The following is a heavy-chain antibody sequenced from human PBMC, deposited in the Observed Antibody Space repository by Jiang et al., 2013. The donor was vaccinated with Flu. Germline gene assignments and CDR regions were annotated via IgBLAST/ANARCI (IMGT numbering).Heavy chain of an antibody. CDR1: GFTFDDYA. Sequence: VQLVESGGGLVQPGRSLRISCQVSGFTFDDYAMHWVRQAPGKGLEWVSSINWNSGALGYAASVKGRFIVSRDNAKDSLYLQMNSLRVEDTAFYFCAKDSTSGWSHWYFDLWGRGTLVTVSS. J-gene: IGHJ2*01. V-gene: IGHV3-9*01. CDR2: INWNSGAL. D-gene: IGHD6-19*01. CDR3: AKDSTSGWSHWYFDL.